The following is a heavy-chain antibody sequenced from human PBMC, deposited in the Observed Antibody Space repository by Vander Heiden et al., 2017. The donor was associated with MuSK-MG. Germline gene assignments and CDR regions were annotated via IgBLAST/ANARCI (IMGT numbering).Heavy chain of an antibody. D-gene: IGHD1-26*01. Sequence: EVQLVESGGGLVQPGGSLRLSCAASGFTFSSYSMNWVRQAPGKGLEWVSYISSSSSTIYYADSVKGRFTISRDNAKNSLYLQMNSLRAEDTAVYYCARDLVGPCDYWGQGTLVTLSS. CDR3: ARDLVGPCDY. J-gene: IGHJ4*02. CDR1: GFTFSSYS. CDR2: ISSSSSTI. V-gene: IGHV3-48*01.